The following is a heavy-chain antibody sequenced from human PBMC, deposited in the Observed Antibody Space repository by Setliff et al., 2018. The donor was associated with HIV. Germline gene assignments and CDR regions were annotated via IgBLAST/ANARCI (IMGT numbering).Heavy chain of an antibody. CDR2: IIPILGIA. J-gene: IGHJ6*02. CDR3: ARHIVVVTATYYYYGMDV. Sequence: GASVKVSCKASGGTFSSYAISWVRQAPGQGLEWMGGIIPILGIANYAQKFQGRVTITADKSTSTAYMELSSLRSEDTAVYYCARHIVVVTATYYYYGMDVWGQGTTVTVS. CDR1: GGTFSSYA. V-gene: IGHV1-69*10. D-gene: IGHD2-21*02.